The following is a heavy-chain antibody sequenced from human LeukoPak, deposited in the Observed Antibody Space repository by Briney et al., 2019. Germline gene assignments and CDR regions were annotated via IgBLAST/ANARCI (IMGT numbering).Heavy chain of an antibody. J-gene: IGHJ6*02. V-gene: IGHV3-30-3*01. D-gene: IGHD3-22*01. CDR2: ISYDGSNK. Sequence: GGSLGLSCAASGFTFSSYAMHWVRQAPGKGLEWVAVISYDGSNKYYADSVKGRFTISRDNSKNTLYLQMNSLRAEDTAVYYCARAIIPIVVRYYYYGMDVWGQGTTVTVSS. CDR3: ARAIIPIVVRYYYYGMDV. CDR1: GFTFSSYA.